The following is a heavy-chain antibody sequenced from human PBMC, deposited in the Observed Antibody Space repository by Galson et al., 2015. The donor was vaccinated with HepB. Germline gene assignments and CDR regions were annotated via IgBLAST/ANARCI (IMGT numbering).Heavy chain of an antibody. CDR3: ASTAAAVVY. V-gene: IGHV1-2*06. J-gene: IGHJ4*02. CDR1: GYTFTGYC. Sequence: QSGAEVKKPGESLRISCKGPGYTFTGYCMHWVRQAPGQGLEWMGRINPNSGGTNYAQKFQGRVTMTRDTSISTAYMELSRLRSDDTAVYYCASTAAAVVYWGQGTLVTVSS. D-gene: IGHD6-13*01. CDR2: INPNSGGT.